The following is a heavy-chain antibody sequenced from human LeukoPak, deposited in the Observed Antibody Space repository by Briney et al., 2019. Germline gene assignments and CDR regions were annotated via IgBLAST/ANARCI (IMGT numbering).Heavy chain of an antibody. CDR1: GFSFDDYG. J-gene: IGHJ6*03. V-gene: IGHV3-20*01. CDR3: ARAADGYYYMDV. Sequence: GGSLRLSCAASGFSFDDYGMSWVRQGPGKGLEWVSGINWSGGSTLYADSVKGRFTISRNNAKNSLYLQMNSLRAEDTALYHCARAADGYYYMDVWGKGTTVTISS. CDR2: INWSGGST.